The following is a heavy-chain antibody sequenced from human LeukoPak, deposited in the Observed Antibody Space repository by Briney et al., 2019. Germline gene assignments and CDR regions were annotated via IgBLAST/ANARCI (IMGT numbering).Heavy chain of an antibody. CDR1: GYTFTSYG. V-gene: IGHV1-18*01. CDR3: ARGYYNLGYCSGGSCPYRWFDP. CDR2: ISAYNGNT. Sequence: ASVKVSCKASGYTFTSYGISWVRQAPGQGLEWMGWISAYNGNTNYAQKLQGRVTMTTDTSTSTAYMELRSLRSDDTAVYYCARGYYNLGYCSGGSCPYRWFDPWGQGTLVTVSS. D-gene: IGHD2-15*01. J-gene: IGHJ5*02.